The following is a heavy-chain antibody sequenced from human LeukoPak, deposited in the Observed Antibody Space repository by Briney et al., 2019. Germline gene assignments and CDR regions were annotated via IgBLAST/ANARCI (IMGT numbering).Heavy chain of an antibody. CDR3: ARGEVGRDGYKSGWFDP. J-gene: IGHJ5*02. D-gene: IGHD5-24*01. Sequence: SETLSLTCAVYGGSFSGYYWSWIRQPPGKGLEWIGEINHSGSTNYNLSLKSRVTISVDTSKNQFSLKLSSVTAADTAVYYCARGEVGRDGYKSGWFDPWGQGTLVTVSS. V-gene: IGHV4-34*01. CDR1: GGSFSGYY. CDR2: INHSGST.